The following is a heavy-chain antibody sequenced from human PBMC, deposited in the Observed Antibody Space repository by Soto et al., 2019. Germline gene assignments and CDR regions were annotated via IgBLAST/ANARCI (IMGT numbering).Heavy chain of an antibody. D-gene: IGHD3-3*01. CDR3: TTDPSGYYNLGWFEP. Sequence: GGSLRLSCAASGFIFSGSTMHWVRQASGKGLEWVGRIRSKGNSYVTQYAASVKGRFTISRDDPKNTAYLQMYSLKTDDTAVYYCTTDPSGYYNLGWFEPWGQGTLVTVSS. CDR1: GFIFSGST. CDR2: IRSKGNSYVT. V-gene: IGHV3-73*01. J-gene: IGHJ5*02.